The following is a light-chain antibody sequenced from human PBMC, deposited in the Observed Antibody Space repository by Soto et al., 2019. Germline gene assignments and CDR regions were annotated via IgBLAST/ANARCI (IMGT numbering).Light chain of an antibody. J-gene: IGLJ2*01. CDR1: NSNIGAGND. CDR3: QSYDSSMIGLI. CDR2: VNT. Sequence: QLVLTQPPSVSGAPGQRGTISCTGSNSNIGAGNDVDWYQHFPGTAHKLLIYVNTNRPTGVPDRFSGSKSGSSTSLAITGLQSEDEADYYCQSYDSSMIGLIFGLGTKLIVL. V-gene: IGLV1-40*01.